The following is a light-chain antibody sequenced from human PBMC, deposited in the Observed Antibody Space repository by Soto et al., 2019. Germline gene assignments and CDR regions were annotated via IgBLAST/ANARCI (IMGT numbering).Light chain of an antibody. Sequence: DIKMTHSPSSLSASVGDRVTITCRASQSISSDLNWYQQKPGKAPKLLIYAASSLQSGVPSRFSGSGSGTDFTLTISSLQPEDFATYYCHQSYSTPTFGPGRKVDIK. CDR2: AAS. J-gene: IGKJ1*01. V-gene: IGKV1-39*01. CDR1: QSISSD. CDR3: HQSYSTPT.